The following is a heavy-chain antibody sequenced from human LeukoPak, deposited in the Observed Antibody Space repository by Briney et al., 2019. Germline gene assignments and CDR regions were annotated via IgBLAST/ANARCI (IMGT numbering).Heavy chain of an antibody. Sequence: ASVKVSCKVSGYTLTELSMHWVRQAPGKGLEWMGGFDPEDGETIYAQKFQGRVTMTEDTSTDTAYMELSSLRSEDTAVYYCARGGQYSSIVHAFDIWGQGTMVTVSS. CDR3: ARGGQYSSIVHAFDI. CDR1: GYTLTELS. V-gene: IGHV1-24*01. CDR2: FDPEDGET. D-gene: IGHD6-13*01. J-gene: IGHJ3*02.